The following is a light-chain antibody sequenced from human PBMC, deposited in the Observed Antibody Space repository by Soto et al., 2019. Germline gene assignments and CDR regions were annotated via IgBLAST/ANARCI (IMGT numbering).Light chain of an antibody. Sequence: DIQMTQSPSTLSASVGDRVTITCRASQSFSSWLAWYHQKPGKAPQLLIYDVSNLESGVPSRFSGSGSGTEFTLTISSLQPDDFATYYCQQYTTYSTFGGGTKVDIK. CDR2: DVS. CDR1: QSFSSW. CDR3: QQYTTYST. V-gene: IGKV1-5*01. J-gene: IGKJ4*01.